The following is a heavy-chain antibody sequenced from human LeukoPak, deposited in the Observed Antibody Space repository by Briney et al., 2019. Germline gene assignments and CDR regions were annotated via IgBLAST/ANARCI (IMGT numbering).Heavy chain of an antibody. Sequence: ASVKVSCKASGYTFTSYGISWVRQAPGQGLEWMGWISAYNGNTNYAQKLQGRVTMTTDTSTSTAYMELRSLRSDDTAVYYCARDHTGYIGVVPAAIPVGWFDHWGQGTLVTGSS. V-gene: IGHV1-18*01. CDR3: ARDHTGYIGVVPAAIPVGWFDH. CDR2: ISAYNGNT. D-gene: IGHD2-2*02. CDR1: GYTFTSYG. J-gene: IGHJ5*02.